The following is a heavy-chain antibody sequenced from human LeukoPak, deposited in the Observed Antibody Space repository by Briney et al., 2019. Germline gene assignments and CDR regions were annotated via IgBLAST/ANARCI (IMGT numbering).Heavy chain of an antibody. D-gene: IGHD2-8*01. CDR2: INHSGST. CDR3: ARGGMVYATQVTDLVY. Sequence: SETLFLTCAVYGGSFSDYYWSWIRQPPGKGLEWIGEINHSGSTNYNPSLKSRVTISVDTSKNQFSLKLSSVTAADTAVYYCARGGMVYATQVTDLVYWGQGTLVTISS. V-gene: IGHV4-34*01. CDR1: GGSFSDYY. J-gene: IGHJ4*02.